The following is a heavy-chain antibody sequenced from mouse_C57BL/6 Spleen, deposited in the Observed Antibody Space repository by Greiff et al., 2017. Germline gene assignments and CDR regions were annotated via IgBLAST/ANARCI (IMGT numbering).Heavy chain of an antibody. D-gene: IGHD2-2*01. V-gene: IGHV1-55*01. Sequence: QVHVKQPGAELVKPGASVKMSCKASGYTFTSYWITWVKQRPGQGLEWIGDIYPGSGSTNYNEKFKSKATLTVDTSSSTAYMQLSSLTSEDSAVYYCARGSTMVTYYAMDYWGQGTSVTVSS. J-gene: IGHJ4*01. CDR1: GYTFTSYW. CDR2: IYPGSGST. CDR3: ARGSTMVTYYAMDY.